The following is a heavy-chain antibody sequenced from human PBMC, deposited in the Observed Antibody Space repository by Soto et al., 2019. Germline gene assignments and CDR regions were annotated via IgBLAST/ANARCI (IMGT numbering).Heavy chain of an antibody. CDR3: VKDNYYDSSGYYSSPLPSDY. V-gene: IGHV3-64D*08. Sequence: GGSLRLSCSASGFTFSSYAMHWVRQAPGKGLGYVSAISSNGGSTYYADSVKGRFTISRDNSKNTLYLQMSSLRAEDTAVYYCVKDNYYDSSGYYSSPLPSDYWGQGTLVTVSS. J-gene: IGHJ4*02. CDR1: GFTFSSYA. CDR2: ISSNGGST. D-gene: IGHD3-22*01.